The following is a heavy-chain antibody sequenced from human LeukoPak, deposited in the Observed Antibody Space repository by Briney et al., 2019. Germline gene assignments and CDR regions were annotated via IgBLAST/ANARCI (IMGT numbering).Heavy chain of an antibody. CDR2: INPNRGGT. CDR3: ARVGAVAGISYYYYYMDV. D-gene: IGHD6-19*01. J-gene: IGHJ6*03. Sequence: ASVKVSCKASGYTFTGYYMYWVRQAPGQGLEWMGWINPNRGGTKFAQKFQGRVTMTSDTSINTAYMELNRLTSDDTAVYYCARVGAVAGISYYYYYMDVWGKGTTVTISS. V-gene: IGHV1-2*02. CDR1: GYTFTGYY.